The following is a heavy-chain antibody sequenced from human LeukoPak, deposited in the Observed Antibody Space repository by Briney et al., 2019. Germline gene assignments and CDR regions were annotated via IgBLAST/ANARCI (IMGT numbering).Heavy chain of an antibody. CDR1: GYTFTDHY. V-gene: IGHV1-2*02. D-gene: IGHD6-6*01. CDR2: TNPNSGGT. Sequence: ASVKASCKASGYTFTDHYMHWVRQAPGQGLEWMGWTNPNSGGTNYAQKFQGRVTMTRDTSISTVYMEMSRLRSDDTAVYYCARESVPAVAARRGLNYWGQGTLVAVSS. CDR3: ARESVPAVAARRGLNY. J-gene: IGHJ4*02.